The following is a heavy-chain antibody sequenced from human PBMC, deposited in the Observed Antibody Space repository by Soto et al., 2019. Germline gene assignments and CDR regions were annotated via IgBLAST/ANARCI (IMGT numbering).Heavy chain of an antibody. Sequence: KPSETLSLTCAVSGGSISNYYWSWIRQPPGKGLDWIGYIYYSGSTKYNPSLKSRVTISVDTSKNQFSLKLSSVTAADTAVYYCARETYGDYVGYFDPWGQGTLVTVSS. CDR1: GGSISNYY. CDR3: ARETYGDYVGYFDP. J-gene: IGHJ4*01. CDR2: IYYSGST. V-gene: IGHV4-59*01. D-gene: IGHD4-17*01.